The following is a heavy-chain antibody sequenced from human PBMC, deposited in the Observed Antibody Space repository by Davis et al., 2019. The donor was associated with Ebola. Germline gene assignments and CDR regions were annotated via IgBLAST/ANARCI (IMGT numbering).Heavy chain of an antibody. CDR3: ARDVTMVRGYWFDP. Sequence: SETLSLTCAVYGGSFSGYYWSWIRQPPGKGLEWIGEINHSGSTNYNPSLKSRVTISVDTSKNQFSLKLSSVTAADTAVYYCARDVTMVRGYWFDPWGQGTLVTVSS. D-gene: IGHD3-10*01. V-gene: IGHV4-34*01. CDR1: GGSFSGYY. J-gene: IGHJ5*02. CDR2: INHSGST.